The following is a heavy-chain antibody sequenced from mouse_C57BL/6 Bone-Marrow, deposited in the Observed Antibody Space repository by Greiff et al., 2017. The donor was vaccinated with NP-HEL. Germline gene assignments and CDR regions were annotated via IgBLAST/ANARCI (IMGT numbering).Heavy chain of an antibody. D-gene: IGHD1-1*01. CDR3: ARDFITTTGFAY. Sequence: DVMLVESGGDLVKPGGSLKLSCAASGFTFSSYGMSWVRQTPDKGLEWVATISSGGSYTYYPDSVKGRFTISRDNAKNTLYLQMSSLKCEDTAMYYCARDFITTTGFAYWGQGTLVTVSA. V-gene: IGHV5-6*02. CDR1: GFTFSSYG. J-gene: IGHJ3*01. CDR2: ISSGGSYT.